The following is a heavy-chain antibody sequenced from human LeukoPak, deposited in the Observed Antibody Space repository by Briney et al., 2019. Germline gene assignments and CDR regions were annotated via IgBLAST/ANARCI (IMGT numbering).Heavy chain of an antibody. CDR1: GGSISSYY. CDR2: IYYSGNT. V-gene: IGHV4-59*01. J-gene: IGHJ5*02. CDR3: ARHLGYCSSTGCNSWFAP. Sequence: KPSGTPSLTRIVSGGSISSYYWSWIRQPPGKGLEWVGYIYYSGNTNYNPSLKSRVTMSVDTSKNQFSLKLRSVTAADTAVYYCARHLGYCSSTGCNSWFAPWGQGTLVTVSS. D-gene: IGHD2-2*02.